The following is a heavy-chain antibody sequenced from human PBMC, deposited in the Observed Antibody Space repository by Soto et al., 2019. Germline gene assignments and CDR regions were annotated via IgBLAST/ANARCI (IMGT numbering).Heavy chain of an antibody. J-gene: IGHJ4*02. CDR1: GDTSTTYV. D-gene: IGHD2-21*01. Sequence: VQLVQSGSEVKKHGSSVKVSCKASGDTSTTYVVSWVRQAPGNGLEWMGGINPMSRTAKYAEKYSGRVTISADEATKTVYLDLTTLRFEDTAVYFCVRGTYCGASCYFAREYWGQGTLVAVSS. CDR2: INPMSRTA. V-gene: IGHV1-69*01. CDR3: VRGTYCGASCYFAREY.